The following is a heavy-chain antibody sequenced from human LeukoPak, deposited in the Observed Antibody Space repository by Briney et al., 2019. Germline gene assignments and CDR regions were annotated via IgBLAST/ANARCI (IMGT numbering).Heavy chain of an antibody. V-gene: IGHV1-69*13. CDR2: IIPIFGTA. J-gene: IGHJ4*02. CDR3: ARDSSGWYPY. D-gene: IGHD6-19*01. Sequence: ASVKVPCKASGGTFSSYAISWVRQAPGQGLGWMGGIIPIFGTANYAQKFQGRVTITADESTSTAYMELSSLRSEDTAVYYCARDSSGWYPYWGQGTLVTVSS. CDR1: GGTFSSYA.